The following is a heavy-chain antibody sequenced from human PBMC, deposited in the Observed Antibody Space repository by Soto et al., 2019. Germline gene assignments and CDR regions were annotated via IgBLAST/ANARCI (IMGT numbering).Heavy chain of an antibody. CDR1: GYTFTSYG. V-gene: IGHV1-18*01. Sequence: VKVSCKASGYTFTSYGISWVRQAPGQGLEWMGWISAYNGNTNYAQKLQGRVTMTTDTSTSTAYMELRSLRSDDTAVYYCARGSGRSEPDTYYYDSSGYYESVDFDYWGQGTLVTVSS. CDR2: ISAYNGNT. CDR3: ARGSGRSEPDTYYYDSSGYYESVDFDY. D-gene: IGHD3-22*01. J-gene: IGHJ4*02.